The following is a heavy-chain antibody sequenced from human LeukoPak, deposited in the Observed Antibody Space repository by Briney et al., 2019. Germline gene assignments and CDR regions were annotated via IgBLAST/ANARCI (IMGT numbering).Heavy chain of an antibody. V-gene: IGHV3-48*03. Sequence: GGSLRLSCAASGSTFSSYEINWVRQAPGKGLEWVSYISSSGSTIYYADSVKGRFTISRDNAKNSLYLQMNNLRAEDTAVYYCAAYSYDSSGYYPNRFDPWGQGTLVIVSS. CDR2: ISSSGSTI. J-gene: IGHJ5*02. D-gene: IGHD3-22*01. CDR1: GSTFSSYE. CDR3: AAYSYDSSGYYPNRFDP.